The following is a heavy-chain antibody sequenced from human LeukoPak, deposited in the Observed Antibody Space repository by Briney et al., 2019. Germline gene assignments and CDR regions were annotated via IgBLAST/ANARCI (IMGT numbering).Heavy chain of an antibody. Sequence: PGGSLRLSCAASGFTFSSYSMNWVRQAPGKGLEWVSSISSSSSYIYYADSVKGRFTISRDNAKNSLYLQMNSLRAEDTALYYCARGYSGYGGYYYYYMDVWGKGTTVTVSS. CDR3: ARGYSGYGGYYYYYMDV. D-gene: IGHD5-12*01. CDR2: ISSSSSYI. J-gene: IGHJ6*03. V-gene: IGHV3-21*04. CDR1: GFTFSSYS.